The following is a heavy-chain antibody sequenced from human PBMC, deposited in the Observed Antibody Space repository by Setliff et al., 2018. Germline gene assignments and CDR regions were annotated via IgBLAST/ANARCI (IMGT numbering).Heavy chain of an antibody. V-gene: IGHV3-7*01. Sequence: PGGSLRLSCVASGFTFSSYWMDWVRQAPGKGLEWVANIKQDGSEKYYVDSVEGRFTISRDNAKNLLFLQMRGLRAGDTALYYCARDPPGMNAFDIWGHGTMVTVSS. CDR3: ARDPPGMNAFDI. D-gene: IGHD6-13*01. CDR1: GFTFSSYW. CDR2: IKQDGSEK. J-gene: IGHJ3*02.